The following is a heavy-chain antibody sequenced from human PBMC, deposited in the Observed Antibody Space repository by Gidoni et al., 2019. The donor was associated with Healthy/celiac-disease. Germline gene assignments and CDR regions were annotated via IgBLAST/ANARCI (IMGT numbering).Heavy chain of an antibody. Sequence: QVHLQASGPGLVKPSPTLSLTCPVSGGSISRGCYYWSWIRQHPGKGLEWIGYIYYSGSTYYNPSLKSRVTISVDTSKNQFSLKLSSVTAADTAVYYCAREGYYDSSGYPNRYWYFDLWGRGTLVTVSS. CDR1: GGSISRGCYY. CDR2: IYYSGST. V-gene: IGHV4-31*03. J-gene: IGHJ2*01. CDR3: AREGYYDSSGYPNRYWYFDL. D-gene: IGHD3-22*01.